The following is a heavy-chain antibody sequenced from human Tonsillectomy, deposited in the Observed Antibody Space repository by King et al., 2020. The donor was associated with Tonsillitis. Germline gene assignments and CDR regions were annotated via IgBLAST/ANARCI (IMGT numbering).Heavy chain of an antibody. CDR3: ARRGPDYFGSDAFDI. V-gene: IGHV1-69*06. Sequence: QLVQSGAEVKKPGSSVKVSCKASGGTFSSNAICWVRQAPGQGLEWMGGIIAIFGTAIYAQKFQDRVTITADKSTSTAYMELSSLRSEDTAVYYCARRGPDYFGSDAFDIWGQGTMVTVSS. D-gene: IGHD3-16*01. CDR2: IIAIFGTA. J-gene: IGHJ3*02. CDR1: GGTFSSNA.